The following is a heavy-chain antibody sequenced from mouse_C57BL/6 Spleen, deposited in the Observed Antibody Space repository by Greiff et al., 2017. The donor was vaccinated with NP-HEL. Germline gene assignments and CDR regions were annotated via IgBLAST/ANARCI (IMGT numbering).Heavy chain of an antibody. J-gene: IGHJ1*03. V-gene: IGHV1-18*01. D-gene: IGHD1-1*01. CDR1: GYTFTDYN. CDR2: INPNNGGT. CDR3: ASGYYGSGGYFDV. Sequence: EVQLKESGPELVKPGASVKIPCKASGYTFTDYNMDWVKQSHGKSLEWIGDINPNNGGTIYNQKFKGKATLTVDKSSSTAYMELRSLTSEDTAVYYCASGYYGSGGYFDVWGTGTTVTVSS.